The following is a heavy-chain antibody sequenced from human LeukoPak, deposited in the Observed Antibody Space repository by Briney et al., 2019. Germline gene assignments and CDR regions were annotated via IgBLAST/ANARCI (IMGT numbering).Heavy chain of an antibody. Sequence: AGGSLRLSCAASGFTFSIYWMSWVRQAPGKGLEWVANIKQDGSEKYYVDSVRGRFNIIRDNADNSLYLQMDDMRDDDTAVYFCTRGLGTSFDYWGQGVLVTVSS. CDR2: IKQDGSEK. V-gene: IGHV3-7*01. CDR3: TRGLGTSFDY. D-gene: IGHD7-27*01. J-gene: IGHJ4*02. CDR1: GFTFSIYW.